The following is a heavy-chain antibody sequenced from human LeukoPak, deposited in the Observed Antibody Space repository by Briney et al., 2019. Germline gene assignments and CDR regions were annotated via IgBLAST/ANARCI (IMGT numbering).Heavy chain of an antibody. CDR2: IYYSGST. D-gene: IGHD6-6*01. CDR1: GFTFSSYA. J-gene: IGHJ4*02. CDR3: ARARQSIAALYYFDY. Sequence: PGGSLRLSCAASGFTFSSYAMSWVRQPPGKGLEWIGSIYYSGSTYYNPSLKSRVTISVDTSKNQFSLKLSSVTAADTAVYYCARARQSIAALYYFDYWGQGTLVTVSS. V-gene: IGHV4-39*07.